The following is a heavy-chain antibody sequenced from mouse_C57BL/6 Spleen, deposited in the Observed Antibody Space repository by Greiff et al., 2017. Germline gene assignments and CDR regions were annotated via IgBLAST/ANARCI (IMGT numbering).Heavy chain of an antibody. D-gene: IGHD2-2*01. CDR2: IDPETGGT. Sequence: VKLQESGAELVRPGASVTLSCKASGYTFTDYEMHWVKQTPVHGLEWIGAIDPETGGTAYNQKFKGKAILTADKSSSTAYMELRSLTSEDSAVYYCTPYGYDWFAYWGQGTLVTVSA. CDR3: TPYGYDWFAY. V-gene: IGHV1-15*01. J-gene: IGHJ3*01. CDR1: GYTFTDYE.